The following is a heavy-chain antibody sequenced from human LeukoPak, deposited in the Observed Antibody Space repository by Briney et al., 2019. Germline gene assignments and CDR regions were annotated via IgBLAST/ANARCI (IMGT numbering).Heavy chain of an antibody. D-gene: IGHD3-10*01. CDR3: ARDRIDGGSGILDY. V-gene: IGHV1-18*01. Sequence: ASVKVSCKASGYTFTSYGISWVRQAPGQGLEWMGWISAYNGNTNYAQKLQGRVTMTTDTSTSTAYMELRSLRSVDTAVYYCARDRIDGGSGILDYWGQGTLVTVSS. J-gene: IGHJ4*02. CDR2: ISAYNGNT. CDR1: GYTFTSYG.